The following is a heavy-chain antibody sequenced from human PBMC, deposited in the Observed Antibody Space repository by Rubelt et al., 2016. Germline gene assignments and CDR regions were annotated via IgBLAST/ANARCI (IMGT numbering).Heavy chain of an antibody. D-gene: IGHD6-6*01. Sequence: REWVSSISSGSSSIYYADSVKGRFTISRDNTKNSLYLQMNSLRAEDTAVYYCARGRGSSSNHFDYWGQGTLVTVSS. J-gene: IGHJ4*02. V-gene: IGHV3-21*01. CDR2: ISSGSSSI. CDR3: ARGRGSSSNHFDY.